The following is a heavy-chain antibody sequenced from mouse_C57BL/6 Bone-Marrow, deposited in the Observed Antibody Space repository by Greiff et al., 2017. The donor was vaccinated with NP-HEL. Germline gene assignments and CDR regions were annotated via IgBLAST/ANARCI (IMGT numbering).Heavy chain of an antibody. J-gene: IGHJ3*01. CDR1: GYTFTSYW. V-gene: IGHV1-55*01. CDR3: ASWNYGSSYSPWFAY. Sequence: QVQLQQPGAELVKPGASVKMSCKASGYTFTSYWITWVKQRPGQGLEWIGDIYPGSGSTNYNEKFKSKATLTVDTSSSTAYMQLSSLTSEDSAVYYCASWNYGSSYSPWFAYWGQGTLVTVSA. D-gene: IGHD1-1*01. CDR2: IYPGSGST.